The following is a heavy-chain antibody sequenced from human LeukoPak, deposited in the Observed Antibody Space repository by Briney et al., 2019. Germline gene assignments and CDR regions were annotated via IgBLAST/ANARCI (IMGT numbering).Heavy chain of an antibody. CDR3: AKEAGRWSYWYFDL. Sequence: PGGSLRLSCAASGFTFSDYYMSWIRQAPGKGLEWVSYISSSGSTIYYADSVKGRFTISRDNSKNTLYLQMNSLRAEDTAVYYCAKEAGRWSYWYFDLWGRGTLVTVSS. D-gene: IGHD4-23*01. J-gene: IGHJ2*01. V-gene: IGHV3-11*01. CDR2: ISSSGSTI. CDR1: GFTFSDYY.